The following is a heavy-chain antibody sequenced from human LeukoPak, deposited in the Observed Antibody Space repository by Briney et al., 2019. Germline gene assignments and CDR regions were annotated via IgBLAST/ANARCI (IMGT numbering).Heavy chain of an antibody. D-gene: IGHD1-26*01. J-gene: IGHJ4*02. CDR3: ARGIVGATTSFDY. CDR1: GFTFSSYD. Sequence: GGSLRLSCAASGFTFSSYDMHWVRQGTGKGLEWVSSVSTTGATYYPGSVKGRFTISRENAKNSLYLQMNSLRAGDTALYYCARGIVGATTSFDYWGQGTLVTVSS. V-gene: IGHV3-13*04. CDR2: VSTTGAT.